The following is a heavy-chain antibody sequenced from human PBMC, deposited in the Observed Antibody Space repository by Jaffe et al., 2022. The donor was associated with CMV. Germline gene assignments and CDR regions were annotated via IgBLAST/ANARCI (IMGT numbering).Heavy chain of an antibody. CDR2: IYYSGTT. D-gene: IGHD5-18*01. Sequence: HLQLQESGPGLVRPSETLSLTCTASGDSISTSSYYWGWIRQPPGKGLEWIGTIYYSGTTYYHPSLKSRVTISLDTSKNQFSLKLTSVTAADTAVYYCARHWDRDPYSYGLDSWGQGTLVTVSS. CDR1: GDSISTSSYY. J-gene: IGHJ5*01. V-gene: IGHV4-39*01. CDR3: ARHWDRDPYSYGLDS.